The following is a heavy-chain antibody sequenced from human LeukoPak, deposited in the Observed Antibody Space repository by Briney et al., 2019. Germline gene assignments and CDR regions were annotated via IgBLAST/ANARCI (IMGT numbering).Heavy chain of an antibody. V-gene: IGHV3-21*01. CDR1: GFTFSIYS. CDR2: ISSSSSYI. D-gene: IGHD6-19*01. CDR3: ARCPAGLDYMDV. J-gene: IGHJ6*03. Sequence: GGSLRLSCAAAGFTFSIYSMNWVRQAPGKGLEWVSSISSSSSYIYYADSVKGRFTISRDNAKNSLYLQMNSLRAEDTALYYCARCPAGLDYMDVWGKGTTVTVSS.